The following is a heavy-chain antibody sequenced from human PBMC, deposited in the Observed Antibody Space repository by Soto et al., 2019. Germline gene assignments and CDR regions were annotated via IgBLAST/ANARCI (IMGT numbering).Heavy chain of an antibody. CDR3: ARVSRAMIVVVITVSFDY. CDR1: GFTFNNYA. Sequence: ASGFTFNNYALHWVRQAPGKGLEWVAVISYDGSNKYYADSVKGRFTISRDNSKSTLYLEMNSLRAEDTAVYYCARVSRAMIVVVITVSFDYWGQGTLVTVSS. D-gene: IGHD3-22*01. J-gene: IGHJ4*02. CDR2: ISYDGSNK. V-gene: IGHV3-30-3*01.